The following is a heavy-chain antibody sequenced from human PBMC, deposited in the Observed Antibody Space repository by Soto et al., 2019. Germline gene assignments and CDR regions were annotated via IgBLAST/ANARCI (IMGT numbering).Heavy chain of an antibody. Sequence: ASVKISCKTSGYTFTSYGRSWVRQTPGQRLEWIGWISAYNGNTNYAQKLQGRVTMTTDTSTSTAYMELRSLRSDDTAVYYCARGLPVVPAAYYYYMDVWGKGTTVTVSS. CDR3: ARGLPVVPAAYYYYMDV. V-gene: IGHV1-18*01. CDR2: ISAYNGNT. D-gene: IGHD2-2*01. CDR1: GYTFTSYG. J-gene: IGHJ6*03.